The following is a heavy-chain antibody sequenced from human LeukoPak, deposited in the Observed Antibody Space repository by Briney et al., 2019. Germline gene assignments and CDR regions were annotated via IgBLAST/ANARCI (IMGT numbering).Heavy chain of an antibody. CDR3: AKEGNWNLDY. V-gene: IGHV3-7*01. Sequence: GGSLRLSCVASGFSFSTNWMDWVRQAPGKGLEWVANIKRDGSEKNYVDSVKGLFTISRDNAKNSLYLEMNSLRAEDTAVYYGAKEGNWNLDYGGQGALVTVSS. J-gene: IGHJ4*02. CDR2: IKRDGSEK. CDR1: GFSFSTNW. D-gene: IGHD1-1*01.